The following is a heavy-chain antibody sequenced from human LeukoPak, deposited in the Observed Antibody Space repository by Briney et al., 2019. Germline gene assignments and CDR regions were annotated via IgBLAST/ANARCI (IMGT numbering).Heavy chain of an antibody. CDR2: IIPIFGTA. CDR1: GGTFSSYA. Sequence: GSSVKVSCKASGGTFSSYAISWVRQAPGQGLEWMGGIIPIFGTANYAQKFQGRVTITADESTSTAYMELSSLKSEDTAVYYCARGYCTNGVCYPTYYYYYYMDVWGKGTTVTVSS. CDR3: ARGYCTNGVCYPTYYYYYYMDV. J-gene: IGHJ6*03. V-gene: IGHV1-69*01. D-gene: IGHD2-8*01.